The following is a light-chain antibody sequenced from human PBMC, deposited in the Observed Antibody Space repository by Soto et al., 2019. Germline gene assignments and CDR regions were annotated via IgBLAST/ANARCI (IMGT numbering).Light chain of an antibody. CDR3: SSYTTASRWV. J-gene: IGLJ3*02. V-gene: IGLV2-14*01. CDR1: SGDVGDSKY. CDR2: DVT. Sequence: QSVLTQPASVSGSPGQAITISCTGTSGDVGDSKYVSWYQQQPGKAPKLMIHDVTNRPSGVSNRFSGSKSGNTASLTISGLQADDEAYYYCSSYTTASRWVFGGGTQLTVL.